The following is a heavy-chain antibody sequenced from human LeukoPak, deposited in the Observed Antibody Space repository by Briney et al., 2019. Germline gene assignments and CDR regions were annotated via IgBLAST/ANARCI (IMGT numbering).Heavy chain of an antibody. V-gene: IGHV3-23*01. CDR1: GFIFSSYA. CDR2: ISGSGGST. D-gene: IGHD6-19*01. Sequence: GGSLRLSCAAPGFIFSSYAMSWVRQAPGKGLEWVSAISGSGGSTYYADSVRGRFTISRDNSKNTLYMQMNSLRAEDTAIYYCARATGSAVTGTFDYWGQGTLVTVSS. J-gene: IGHJ4*02. CDR3: ARATGSAVTGTFDY.